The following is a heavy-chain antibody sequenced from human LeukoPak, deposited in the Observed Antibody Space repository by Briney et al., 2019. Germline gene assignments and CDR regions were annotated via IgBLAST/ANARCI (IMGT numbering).Heavy chain of an antibody. V-gene: IGHV3-21*01. CDR2: ISSSSSYI. Sequence: GGSLRLSCAASGFTFSSYAMSWVRQTPGKGLEWVSSISSSSSYIYYADSVKGRFTISRDNAKNSLYLQMNSLRAEDTAVYYCARGYYYDSSGYSHWGQGTLVTVSS. CDR1: GFTFSSYA. CDR3: ARGYYYDSSGYSH. D-gene: IGHD3-22*01. J-gene: IGHJ4*02.